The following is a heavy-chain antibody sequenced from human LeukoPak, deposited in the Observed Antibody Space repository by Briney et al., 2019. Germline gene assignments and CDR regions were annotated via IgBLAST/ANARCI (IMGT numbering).Heavy chain of an antibody. CDR2: IYYSGST. V-gene: IGHV4-39*01. D-gene: IGHD2-2*01. CDR3: ARQLGYCSSTSCYADKVDY. J-gene: IGHJ4*02. CDR1: GGSISSSSYY. Sequence: SETLSLTCTVSGGSISSSSYYWGWIRQPPGKGLEWIGSIYYSGSTYYNPSLKSRVTTSVDTSKNQFSLKLSSVTAADTAVYYCARQLGYCSSTSCYADKVDYWGQGTLVTVSS.